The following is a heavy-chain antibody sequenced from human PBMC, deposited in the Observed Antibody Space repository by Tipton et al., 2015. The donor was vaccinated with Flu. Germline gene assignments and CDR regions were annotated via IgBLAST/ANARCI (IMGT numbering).Heavy chain of an antibody. CDR2: IYPAGGAV. CDR1: GYTFTSYN. V-gene: IGHV1-46*01. CDR3: ARDKGGGTYTFDV. J-gene: IGHJ3*01. Sequence: QLVQSGAEVKKPGASVKVSCKASGYTFTSYNIHWVRQAPGQGLEWMGIIYPAGGAVSYAQKFQGRVIMTRDKSTATSYMELSSLRSEDSAMYSCARDKGGGTYTFDVWGQGTMVTVPS. D-gene: IGHD1/OR15-1a*01.